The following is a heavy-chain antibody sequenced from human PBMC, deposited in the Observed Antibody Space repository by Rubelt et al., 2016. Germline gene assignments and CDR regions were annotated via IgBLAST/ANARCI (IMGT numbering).Heavy chain of an antibody. Sequence: EVQLVESGGGLVQPGGSLRLSCAASGFTFSSYAMSWVRQAPGKGLEWVSGIIGSGGSTYYADSVKGRFTISRDNSKNTLYLQMNSLRAEDTAVYYCAKVGYPPEYHFDYWGQGTPVTVSS. J-gene: IGHJ4*02. CDR2: IIGSGGST. CDR1: GFTFSSYA. D-gene: IGHD5-18*01. CDR3: AKVGYPPEYHFDY. V-gene: IGHV3-23*04.